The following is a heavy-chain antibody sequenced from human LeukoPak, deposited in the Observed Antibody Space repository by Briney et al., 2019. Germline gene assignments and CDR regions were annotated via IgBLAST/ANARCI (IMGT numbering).Heavy chain of an antibody. V-gene: IGHV3-7*01. CDR1: GFTFSSYW. J-gene: IGHJ4*02. CDR3: ATDRGWRTSGYYLYYFEY. CDR2: IKQDGSEK. Sequence: GGSLRLSCAASGFTFSSYWMSWVRQAPGKGLEWVANIKQDGSEKYYVDSVKGRFTISRDNAKNSLYLQMSSLRAEDTAVYYCATDRGWRTSGYYLYYFEYWGQGTLVTFSS. D-gene: IGHD3-3*01.